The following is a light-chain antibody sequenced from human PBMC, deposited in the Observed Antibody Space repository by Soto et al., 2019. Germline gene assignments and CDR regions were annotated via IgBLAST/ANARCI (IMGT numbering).Light chain of an antibody. V-gene: IGKV3-20*01. CDR2: GAS. CDR1: QSVTSNY. Sequence: EIVLTQSPGTLSLSPGERATLSCRASQSVTSNYLAWYQQKPGQAPRLLIYGASSRATGIPDRLSGSGSGTDFTLTISRLEPEDVAVYYCQQYGSAPWTFGQGTKVEIK. CDR3: QQYGSAPWT. J-gene: IGKJ1*01.